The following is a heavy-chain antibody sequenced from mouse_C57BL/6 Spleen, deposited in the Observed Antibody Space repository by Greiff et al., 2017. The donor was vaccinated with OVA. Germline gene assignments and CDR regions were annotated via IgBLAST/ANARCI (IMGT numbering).Heavy chain of an antibody. CDR1: GYTFTSYW. D-gene: IGHD1-1*01. CDR3: ALLRFFDY. Sequence: QVQLKQPGAELVKPGASVKLSCKASGYTFTSYWMQWVKQRPGQGLEWIGEIDPSDSYTNYNQKFKGKATLTVDTSSSTAYMQLSSLTSEDSAVYYCALLRFFDYWGQGTTLTVSS. V-gene: IGHV1-50*01. CDR2: IDPSDSYT. J-gene: IGHJ2*01.